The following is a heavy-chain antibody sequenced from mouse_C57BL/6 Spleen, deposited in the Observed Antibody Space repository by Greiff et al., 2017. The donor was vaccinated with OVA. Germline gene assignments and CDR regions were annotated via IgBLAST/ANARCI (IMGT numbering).Heavy chain of an antibody. CDR2: IDPSDSYT. CDR1: GYTFTSYW. D-gene: IGHD1-1*01. V-gene: IGHV1-69*01. CDR3: ARVTTVVAEMDY. Sequence: VQLQQPGAELVMPGASVKLSCKASGYTFTSYWMHWVQQRPGQGLEWIGEIDPSDSYTNYNQKFKGKSTLTVDKSSSTAYMQLSSLTAEDSAVYYCARVTTVVAEMDYWGQGTSVTVSS. J-gene: IGHJ4*01.